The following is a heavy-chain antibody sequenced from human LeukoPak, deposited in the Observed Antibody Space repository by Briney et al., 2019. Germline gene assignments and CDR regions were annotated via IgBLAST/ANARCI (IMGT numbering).Heavy chain of an antibody. Sequence: ASVKVSCKASGGTFSSYAISWVRHAPGQGVEWLGRIIPIFGTANYAQKFQGRVTITTDESTGTAYMELSSLRSEDTAVYYCARDQYYYDSSGYYYFAFDIWGQGTMVTVSS. CDR2: IIPIFGTA. CDR1: GGTFSSYA. D-gene: IGHD3-22*01. CDR3: ARDQYYYDSSGYYYFAFDI. V-gene: IGHV1-69*05. J-gene: IGHJ3*02.